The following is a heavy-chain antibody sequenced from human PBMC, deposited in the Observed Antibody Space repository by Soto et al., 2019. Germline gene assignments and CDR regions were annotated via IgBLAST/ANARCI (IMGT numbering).Heavy chain of an antibody. V-gene: IGHV1-18*01. CDR1: GYTFTSYG. J-gene: IGHJ6*02. CDR2: ISAYNGNT. CDR3: ARDSLRFLGWLSSEYYYYGMDV. D-gene: IGHD3-3*01. Sequence: QVQLVQSGAEVKKPGASVKVSCKASGYTFTSYGISWVRQAPGQGLEWMGWISAYNGNTNYAQKLQGRVTMTTDTSTSTAYMELRSLRSDDTAVYYCARDSLRFLGWLSSEYYYYGMDVWGQGTTVTVSS.